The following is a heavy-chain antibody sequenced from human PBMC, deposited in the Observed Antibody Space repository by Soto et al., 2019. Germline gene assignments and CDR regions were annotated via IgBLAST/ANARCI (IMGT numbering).Heavy chain of an antibody. J-gene: IGHJ4*02. V-gene: IGHV3-23*01. D-gene: IGHD6-19*01. CDR1: GFTFSSYA. CDR2: ISGSGGST. Sequence: EVQLLESGGGLVQPGGSLRLSCAASGFTFSSYAMSWVRQAPGKGPEWVSAISGSGGSTYYADSVKGRFTISRDNSKNTLYLQMNSLRAEDTAVYYCAKDHIAVEKYFDYWGQGTLVTVSS. CDR3: AKDHIAVEKYFDY.